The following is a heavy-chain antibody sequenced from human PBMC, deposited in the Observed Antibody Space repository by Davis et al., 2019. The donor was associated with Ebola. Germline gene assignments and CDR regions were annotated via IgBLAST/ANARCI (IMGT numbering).Heavy chain of an antibody. CDR1: GYTFTSYY. V-gene: IGHV1-18*04. D-gene: IGHD5-18*01. J-gene: IGHJ6*02. CDR3: ARETSGYSYGAGGMDV. Sequence: AASVKVSCKASGYTFTSYYMHWVRQAPGQGLEWMGWISAYNGNTNYAQKLQGRVTMTTDTSTSTAYMELRSLRSDDTAVYYCARETSGYSYGAGGMDVWGQGTTVTVSS. CDR2: ISAYNGNT.